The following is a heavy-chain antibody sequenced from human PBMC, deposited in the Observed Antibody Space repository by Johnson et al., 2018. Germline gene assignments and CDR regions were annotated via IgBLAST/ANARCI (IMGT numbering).Heavy chain of an antibody. CDR1: GFTFRRNA. Sequence: VQLVESGGGLVQPGGSLRLSCAASGFTFRRNAMSWVRQAPGKGLEWVSAISGSGGNTYYADPVKGRFTISRDNSKNTLYLQMNSLRDEDTAVYYCATSPSGDYGEFVQYWGQGTLLT. V-gene: IGHV3-23*04. D-gene: IGHD4-17*01. J-gene: IGHJ1*01. CDR2: ISGSGGNT. CDR3: ATSPSGDYGEFVQY.